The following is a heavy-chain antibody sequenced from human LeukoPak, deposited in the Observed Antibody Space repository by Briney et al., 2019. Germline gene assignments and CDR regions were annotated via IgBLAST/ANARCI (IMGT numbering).Heavy chain of an antibody. CDR3: ARHNLWFGGLNWFDP. CDR1: GGSISSSSYY. CDR2: IYYSGST. D-gene: IGHD3-10*01. J-gene: IGHJ5*02. V-gene: IGHV4-39*06. Sequence: SETLSLTCTVSGGSISSSSYYWGWIRQPPGKGLEWIGSIYYSGSTYYNPSLKSRVTISVDTSKNQFPLKLSSVTAADTAVYYCARHNLWFGGLNWFDPWGQGTLVTVSS.